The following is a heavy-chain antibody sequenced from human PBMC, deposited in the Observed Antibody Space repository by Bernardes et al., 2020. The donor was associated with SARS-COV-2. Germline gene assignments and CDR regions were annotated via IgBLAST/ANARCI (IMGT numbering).Heavy chain of an antibody. CDR2: ISSGDST. Sequence: LRLSCAASGFIVSIAYMICFRPAPVKGLEWVSVISSGDSTYYADSVKGRFTISRDNSKNTLYLQMNSLRADDTAVYYCACPGGYGSVDYWGQGTLVTVSS. J-gene: IGHJ4*02. CDR3: ACPGGYGSVDY. D-gene: IGHD3-10*01. V-gene: IGHV3-53*01. CDR1: GFIVSIAY.